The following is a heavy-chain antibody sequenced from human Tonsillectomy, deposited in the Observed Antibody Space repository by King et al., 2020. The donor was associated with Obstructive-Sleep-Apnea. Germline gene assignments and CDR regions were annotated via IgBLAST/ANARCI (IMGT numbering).Heavy chain of an antibody. Sequence: VQLVESGAEVKKPGASVKVSCKASGYTFIGYYMHWVRQAPGQGLEWMGWINPNSGGTKYAQKFQGRVTMTRDTSISTAYMDLSGLRSDDTAVYYCARELPYCFDYWGQGTLVTVSS. J-gene: IGHJ4*02. CDR1: GYTFIGYY. V-gene: IGHV1-2*02. CDR3: ARELPYCFDY. D-gene: IGHD2-15*01. CDR2: INPNSGGT.